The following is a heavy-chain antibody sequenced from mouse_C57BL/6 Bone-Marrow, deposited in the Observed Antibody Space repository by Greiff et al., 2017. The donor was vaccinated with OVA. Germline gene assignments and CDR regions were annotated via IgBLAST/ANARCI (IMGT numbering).Heavy chain of an antibody. CDR2: IDPATGGT. V-gene: IGHV1-15*01. Sequence: LQESGAELVRPGASVTLSCKASGYTFTDYEMHWVKQTPVHGLEWIGAIDPATGGTAYNQKFKGKAILTADKSSSTAYMELRSLTAEDSAVYYCTRGYSNYYAMDYWGQGTSVTVSS. CDR3: TRGYSNYYAMDY. CDR1: GYTFTDYE. J-gene: IGHJ4*01. D-gene: IGHD2-5*01.